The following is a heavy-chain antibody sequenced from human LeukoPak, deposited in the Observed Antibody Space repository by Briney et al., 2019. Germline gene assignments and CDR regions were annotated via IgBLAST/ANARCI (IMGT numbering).Heavy chain of an antibody. J-gene: IGHJ3*02. CDR3: ARDRPMIVVADAFDI. Sequence: GSLRLSCAASGFTFSDYYTSWIRQAPGKGLEWVSYISSSGSTIYYADSVKGRFTISMDNAKNSLYLQMNSLRAEDTAVYYCARDRPMIVVADAFDIWGQGTMVTVSS. CDR2: ISSSGSTI. D-gene: IGHD3-22*01. CDR1: GFTFSDYY. V-gene: IGHV3-11*04.